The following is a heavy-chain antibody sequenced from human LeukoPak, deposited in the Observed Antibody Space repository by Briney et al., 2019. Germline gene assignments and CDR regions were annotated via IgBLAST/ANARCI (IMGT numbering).Heavy chain of an antibody. CDR3: ARGLELRFLGYYMDV. D-gene: IGHD3-3*01. Sequence: PGGSLRLSCAASGFTVSNNYMNWVRQAPGKGLEWVSVIYSGGSTYYADSVRGRFTISRDNSKNTLYLQMNSLRAEDTAVYYCARGLELRFLGYYMDVWGKGTTVTVSS. CDR1: GFTVSNNY. CDR2: IYSGGST. J-gene: IGHJ6*03. V-gene: IGHV3-53*01.